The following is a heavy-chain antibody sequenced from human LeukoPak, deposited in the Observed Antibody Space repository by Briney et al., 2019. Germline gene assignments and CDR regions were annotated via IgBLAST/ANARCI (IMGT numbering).Heavy chain of an antibody. CDR1: GYSFTSYW. CDR3: ARADMLRGIIDY. D-gene: IGHD3-10*01. V-gene: IGHV5-51*01. Sequence: GESLEISCKSSGYSFTSYWIGWVRQLPGKGLEWMGIIYPTDSDTRYSPSFQGQVTISADKSISTAYLQWSSLKASDTAIYYCARADMLRGIIDYWGQGTLVTVSS. CDR2: IYPTDSDT. J-gene: IGHJ4*02.